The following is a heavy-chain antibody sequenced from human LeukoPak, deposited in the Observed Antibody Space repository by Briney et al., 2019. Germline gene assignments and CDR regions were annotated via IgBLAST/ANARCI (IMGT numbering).Heavy chain of an antibody. CDR3: ARGAYGSGSYYNYYFDY. V-gene: IGHV1-69*05. D-gene: IGHD3-10*01. CDR2: IIPIFGTA. Sequence: SVKVSCKASGGTFSSYAISWVRQAPGQGLEWMGGIIPIFGTADYAQKFQGRVTITTDESTSTAYMELSSLRSEDTAVYYCARGAYGSGSYYNYYFDYWGQGTLVTVSS. J-gene: IGHJ4*02. CDR1: GGTFSSYA.